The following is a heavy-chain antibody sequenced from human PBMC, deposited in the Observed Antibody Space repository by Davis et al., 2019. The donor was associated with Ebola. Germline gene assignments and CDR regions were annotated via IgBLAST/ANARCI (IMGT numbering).Heavy chain of an antibody. Sequence: PGGSLRLSCKGSGYSFTTYWIGWVRQMPGKGLEWMGIIYPGDSDTRYSPSFQGQVTISADKSISTAYLQWSSLKASDTAMYYCARRQSIVGGREDYWGQGTLVTVSS. D-gene: IGHD1-26*01. CDR2: IYPGDSDT. CDR3: ARRQSIVGGREDY. J-gene: IGHJ4*02. CDR1: GYSFTTYW. V-gene: IGHV5-51*01.